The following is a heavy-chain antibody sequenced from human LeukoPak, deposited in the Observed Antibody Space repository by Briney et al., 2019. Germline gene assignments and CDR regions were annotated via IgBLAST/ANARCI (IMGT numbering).Heavy chain of an antibody. CDR2: IYSGGDT. D-gene: IGHD3-10*02. J-gene: IGHJ4*02. CDR3: ARGLFGDS. CDR1: GFTVSNNY. V-gene: IGHV3-53*01. Sequence: PGGSLRLSCAASGFTVSNNYMSWVRQAPGKGLEWVSVIYSGGDTYYADSVKGRFTISRDNSKNTVYLQMDSLRAEDTAVYYCARGLFGDSWGQGTLVTVSS.